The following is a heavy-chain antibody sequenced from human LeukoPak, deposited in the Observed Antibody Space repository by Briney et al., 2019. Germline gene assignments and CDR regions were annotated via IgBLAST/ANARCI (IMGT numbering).Heavy chain of an antibody. Sequence: SETLSLTCSGSDDSINSNYWSWIRQPPGKGLEWIGYLYNSGSTNYNPSLKSRVTISVDTSKTQFSLRLSSVTAADTAVCYCASRSDADWYFDVWGRGTMVTVSS. CDR1: DDSINSNY. V-gene: IGHV4-59*08. CDR2: LYNSGST. D-gene: IGHD1-26*01. CDR3: ASRSDADWYFDV. J-gene: IGHJ2*01.